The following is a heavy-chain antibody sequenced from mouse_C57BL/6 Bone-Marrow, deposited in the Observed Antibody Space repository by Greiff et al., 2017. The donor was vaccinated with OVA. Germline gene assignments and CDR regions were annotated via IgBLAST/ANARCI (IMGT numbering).Heavy chain of an antibody. CDR3: ARYGYGGSFTSYWYFDV. CDR2: IRNKANGYTT. D-gene: IGHD1-1*01. Sequence: EVMLVESGGGLVQPGGSLSLSCAASGFTFTDYYMSWVRQPPGKALEWLGFIRNKANGYTTEYSASVKGRFTISRDNSQSILYLQMNALRAEDRATYYCARYGYGGSFTSYWYFDVWGTGTTVTDSS. J-gene: IGHJ1*03. V-gene: IGHV7-3*01. CDR1: GFTFTDYY.